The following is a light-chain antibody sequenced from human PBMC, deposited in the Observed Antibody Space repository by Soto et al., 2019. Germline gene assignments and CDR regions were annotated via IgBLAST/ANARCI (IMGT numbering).Light chain of an antibody. CDR2: RAS. CDR1: QSVSSSY. J-gene: IGKJ1*01. CDR3: QQSGT. Sequence: EIVLTQSPGTLSLSPGERATLSCRASQSVSSSYLAWYQHKPGQAPRLLIYRASNRAAGIPDRFSGSGSGTVFTLTISRLGPEDFAVYYCQQSGTFGQGTKVDIK. V-gene: IGKV3-20*01.